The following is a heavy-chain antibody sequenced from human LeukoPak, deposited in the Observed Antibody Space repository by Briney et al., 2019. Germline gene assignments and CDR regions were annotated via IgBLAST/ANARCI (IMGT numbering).Heavy chain of an antibody. V-gene: IGHV3-21*01. J-gene: IGHJ3*02. CDR2: ISSSSSYI. D-gene: IGHD3-22*01. Sequence: PGGSLRLSCAASGFTFSSYSMNWVRQAPGKGLEWVSSISSSSSYIYYADSVKGRFTISRDNAKNSLYLQMNSLRAEDTAVYYCARNQRYYYDSSGKRGGAFDIWGQGTMVTVSS. CDR1: GFTFSSYS. CDR3: ARNQRYYYDSSGKRGGAFDI.